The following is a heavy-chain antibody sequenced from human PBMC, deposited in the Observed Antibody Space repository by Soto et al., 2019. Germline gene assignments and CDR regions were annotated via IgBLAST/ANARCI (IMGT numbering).Heavy chain of an antibody. Sequence: EVQLVESGGGLFQPGGSLRLSCAASGFTFSSYWMHWVRQAPGKGLVWVSRINSDGSSTSYADSVKGRFTISRDNAKNTLYLQMNSLRAEDTAVYYCAIRASYYDSSGYFDYWGQGTLVTVSS. CDR1: GFTFSSYW. CDR2: INSDGSST. V-gene: IGHV3-74*01. CDR3: AIRASYYDSSGYFDY. D-gene: IGHD3-22*01. J-gene: IGHJ4*02.